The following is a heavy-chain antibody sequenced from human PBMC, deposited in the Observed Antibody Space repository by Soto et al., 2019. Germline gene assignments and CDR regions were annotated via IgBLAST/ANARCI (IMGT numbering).Heavy chain of an antibody. J-gene: IGHJ5*02. CDR2: IRSKANSYAT. D-gene: IGHD1-26*01. V-gene: IGHV3-73*01. CDR3: TRHPFPATYSGSYPPRNNWFDP. CDR1: GFTFSGSA. Sequence: GGSLRLSCAASGFTFSGSAMHWVRQASGKGLEWVGRIRSKANSYATAYAASVNGRFTISRDDSKNTAYLQMNSLKTEDTAVYYCTRHPFPATYSGSYPPRNNWFDPWGQGT.